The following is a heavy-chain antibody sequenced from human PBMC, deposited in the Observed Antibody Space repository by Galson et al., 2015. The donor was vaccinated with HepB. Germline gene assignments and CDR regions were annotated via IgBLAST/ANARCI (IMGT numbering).Heavy chain of an antibody. V-gene: IGHV1-2*02. J-gene: IGHJ5*02. CDR3: AREGGGVANNWFDP. CDR1: GYTFTGYY. D-gene: IGHD3-3*01. Sequence: SVKVSCKASGYTFTGYYMHWVRQAPGQGLEWMGWINPNSGGTNYAQKFQGRVTMTRDTSISTAYMELSRLRSDDTAVYYCAREGGGVANNWFDPWGQGTLVTVSS. CDR2: INPNSGGT.